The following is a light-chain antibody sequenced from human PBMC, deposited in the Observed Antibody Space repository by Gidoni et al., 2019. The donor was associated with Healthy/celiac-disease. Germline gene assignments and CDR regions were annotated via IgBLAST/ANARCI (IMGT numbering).Light chain of an antibody. CDR2: DAS. V-gene: IGKV1-33*01. CDR3: QQYDNLPPGVT. J-gene: IGKJ3*01. Sequence: DIQMTQSPSSLSASVGDRVTITCQASQDISNYLNWYQQKPGKDPKLLIYDASNLETGVPSRFSGGGSETDVTFSISSLQPEDIATYYCQQYDNLPPGVTFGPGTKVDIK. CDR1: QDISNY.